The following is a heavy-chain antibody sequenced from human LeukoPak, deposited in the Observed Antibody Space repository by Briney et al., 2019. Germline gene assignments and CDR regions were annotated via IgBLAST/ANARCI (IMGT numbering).Heavy chain of an antibody. CDR1: GYSFTSYW. CDR2: VDPSDSYT. V-gene: IGHV5-10-1*01. J-gene: IGHJ4*02. D-gene: IGHD3-10*01. CDR3: ARLSYYYGSGSYALGY. Sequence: GESLKISCKGSGYSFTSYWISWVRQMPGKGLEWMGRVDPSDSYTNYSPSFQGHVTISADKSISTAYLQWSSLKASDTAMYYCARLSYYYGSGSYALGYWGQGALVTVSS.